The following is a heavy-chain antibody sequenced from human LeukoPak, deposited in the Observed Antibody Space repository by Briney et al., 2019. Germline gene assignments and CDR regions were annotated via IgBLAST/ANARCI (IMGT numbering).Heavy chain of an antibody. CDR1: GVSLSTSGVG. V-gene: IGHV2-5*02. CDR2: IYWDDDS. Sequence: SGPTLVNPTQTLTLTCSLSGVSLSTSGVGVGWIRQPPGKALEWLALIYWDDDSRYSPSLKSRLTIAKDTSKNQVVLTLTNMDSVDTATYYCAHSQVFSYGSFHDAYDIWGLGMLVSVSS. J-gene: IGHJ3*02. D-gene: IGHD5-18*01. CDR3: AHSQVFSYGSFHDAYDI.